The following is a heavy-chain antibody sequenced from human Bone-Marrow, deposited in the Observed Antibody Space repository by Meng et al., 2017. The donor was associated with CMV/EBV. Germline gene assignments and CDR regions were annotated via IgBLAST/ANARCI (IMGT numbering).Heavy chain of an antibody. J-gene: IGHJ6*02. V-gene: IGHV3-7*01. Sequence: GESLKISCEGSGFTFSGFWMTWVRLPPGKGLEWVACLNQVGNGRYYVDSVKGRFTISRDNAKNSLYLQMNSLRAEDTAVYYCARDNGHCSSTSCYREWYYYYGMDVWGQGTTVTVSS. CDR3: ARDNGHCSSTSCYREWYYYYGMDV. D-gene: IGHD2-2*01. CDR1: GFTFSGFW. CDR2: LNQVGNGR.